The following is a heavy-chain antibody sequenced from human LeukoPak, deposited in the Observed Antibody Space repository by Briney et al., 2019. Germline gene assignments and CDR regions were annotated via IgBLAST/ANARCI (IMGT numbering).Heavy chain of an antibody. CDR3: VRNYYDSRRLITFNI. Sequence: PGESLKISCKGSGYSFTSYWIGWVRQTPGKGLEWMGIVYPRDSDTRYSPSFQGQVTISADKSINTAYLRWSSLEASDSAIYYCVRNYYDSRRLITFNIWGQGTVVTVSS. D-gene: IGHD3-10*01. J-gene: IGHJ3*02. CDR2: VYPRDSDT. CDR1: GYSFTSYW. V-gene: IGHV5-51*01.